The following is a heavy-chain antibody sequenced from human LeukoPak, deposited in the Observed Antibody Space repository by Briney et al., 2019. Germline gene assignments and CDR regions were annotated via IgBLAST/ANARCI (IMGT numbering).Heavy chain of an antibody. D-gene: IGHD6-13*01. CDR1: GGSISSSSHY. J-gene: IGHJ5*02. Sequence: SETLSLTCTVSGGSISSSSHYWGWIRQPPGKGLEWIGSIYYSGSTYYNPSLKSRVTISVDTSKNQFSLKLSSVTAADTAVYYCARRAIKQQLANWFDPWGQGTLVTVSS. CDR3: ARRAIKQQLANWFDP. V-gene: IGHV4-39*01. CDR2: IYYSGST.